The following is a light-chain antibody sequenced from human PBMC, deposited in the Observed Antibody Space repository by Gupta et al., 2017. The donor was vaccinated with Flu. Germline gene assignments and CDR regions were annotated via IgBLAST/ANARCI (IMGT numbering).Light chain of an antibody. CDR1: QTITNY. Sequence: DIQMTQSPSSLSASVGDRVTITCRTSQTITNYLNWYQQKPGKAPKLLIYGASSLQSGGPSRFSGRASGTDFTLTISNLHPEDFATYYCQQCYTTPWTFGHGTKVEIK. J-gene: IGKJ1*01. V-gene: IGKV1-39*01. CDR3: QQCYTTPWT. CDR2: GAS.